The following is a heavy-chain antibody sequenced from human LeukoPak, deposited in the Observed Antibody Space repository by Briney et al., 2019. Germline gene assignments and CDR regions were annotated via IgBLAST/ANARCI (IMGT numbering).Heavy chain of an antibody. CDR3: ARLWFGVRGFDY. D-gene: IGHD3-10*01. CDR2: IYYSGST. J-gene: IGHJ4*02. Sequence: SETLSLTCTVSGGSISSGDYYWSWIRQPPGKGLEWIGYIYYSGSTYYNPSLKSRVTISVDTSKNQFSLKLSSVTAADTAVYYCARLWFGVRGFDYWGQGTLVTVSS. V-gene: IGHV4-30-4*01. CDR1: GGSISSGDYY.